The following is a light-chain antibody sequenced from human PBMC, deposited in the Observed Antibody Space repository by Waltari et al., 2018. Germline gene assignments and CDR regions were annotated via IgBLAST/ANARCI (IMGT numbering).Light chain of an antibody. Sequence: YELSQPPSVSVSPGQTATITCSGDKLDKKLVDRYQQRPGQPPLLFIYKDVDRPSGIPERFSGTNSGNTATLTISGTQVMDEADYYCQAWDVAIVVFGGGTKLTVL. J-gene: IGLJ2*01. CDR2: KDV. CDR1: KLDKKL. V-gene: IGLV3-1*01. CDR3: QAWDVAIVV.